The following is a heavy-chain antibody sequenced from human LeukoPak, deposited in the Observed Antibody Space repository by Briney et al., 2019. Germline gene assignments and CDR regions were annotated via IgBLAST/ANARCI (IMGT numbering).Heavy chain of an antibody. J-gene: IGHJ6*02. CDR1: GGSFSGYY. CDR3: ARGNVVVPAATRLYYYGMDV. CDR2: INHSGST. D-gene: IGHD2-2*01. V-gene: IGHV4-34*01. Sequence: SETLSLTCAVYGGSFSGYYWSWLRQPPGKGLEWIGEINHSGSTNYNPSLKSRVTMSVDTSKNQFSLKLSSVTAADTAVYYCARGNVVVPAATRLYYYGMDVWGQGTTVTVSS.